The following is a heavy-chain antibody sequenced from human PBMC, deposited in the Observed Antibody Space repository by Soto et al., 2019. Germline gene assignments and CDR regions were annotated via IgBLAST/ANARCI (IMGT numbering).Heavy chain of an antibody. Sequence: QLVQSGAELRKPGSWVKSPCTAFGGALSGFIFSWVQQAPGQGFGWMGRIIPILVIANYAQNFQGSVTIIADKSTSTAYMELSSLRSEDTAVYYCAMEYCSSTSCYRDYWGQGTLVTVSS. CDR1: GGALSGFI. CDR2: IIPILVIA. CDR3: AMEYCSSTSCYRDY. V-gene: IGHV1-69*02. D-gene: IGHD2-2*02. J-gene: IGHJ4*01.